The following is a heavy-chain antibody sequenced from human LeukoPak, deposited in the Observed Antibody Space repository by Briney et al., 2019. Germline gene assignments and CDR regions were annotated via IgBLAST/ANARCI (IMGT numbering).Heavy chain of an antibody. CDR1: GGSISSYY. D-gene: IGHD5-24*01. CDR3: ARELGRRDGYNGALDY. CDR2: IYYSGST. Sequence: SETLSLTCTVSGGSISSYYWSWIRQPPGKGLEWIGYIYYSGSTNYNPSLKSRVTISVDTSKNQFSLKLSSVTAADTAVYYCARELGRRDGYNGALDYWGQGTLVTVSS. V-gene: IGHV4-59*01. J-gene: IGHJ4*02.